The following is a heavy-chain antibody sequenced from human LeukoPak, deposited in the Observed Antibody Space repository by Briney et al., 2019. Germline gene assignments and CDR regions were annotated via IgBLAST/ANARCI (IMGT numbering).Heavy chain of an antibody. CDR1: GDSISSSY. V-gene: IGHV4-59*08. Sequence: SETLSLTCTVSGDSISSSYWSWIRQPPGKGLEWIGYIYYSGRTNYNPSLKSRVAMSVDTSKNQFSLKLTSVTASDTAVYYCARGSGWYYYWGQGTLVTVSS. J-gene: IGHJ4*02. D-gene: IGHD6-19*01. CDR3: ARGSGWYYY. CDR2: IYYSGRT.